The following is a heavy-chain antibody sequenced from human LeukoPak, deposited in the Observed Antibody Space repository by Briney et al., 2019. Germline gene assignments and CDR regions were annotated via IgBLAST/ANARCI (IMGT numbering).Heavy chain of an antibody. D-gene: IGHD3-9*01. CDR3: ARDRYFGWFHAFDI. CDR1: GGSISSYY. CDR2: IYYSGST. V-gene: IGHV4-59*01. J-gene: IGHJ3*02. Sequence: SETLSLTCTVSGGSISSYYWSWIRQPPGKGLEWIGYIYYSGSTNYNPSLKSRLTISVDTSKNQFSLKLTSVTAADTAVYYCARDRYFGWFHAFDIWGQGTMVTVSS.